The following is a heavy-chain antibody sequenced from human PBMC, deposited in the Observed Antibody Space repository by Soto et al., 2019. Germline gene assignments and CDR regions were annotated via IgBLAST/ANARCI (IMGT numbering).Heavy chain of an antibody. CDR1: GGSISSSSYY. Sequence: SETLSLTCTVSGGSISSSSYYWGWIRQPPGKGLEWIGSIYYSGSTYYNPSLKSRVTISVDTSKNQFSLKLSSVTAADTAVYYCASSLRYFDWFLNFYWYDPWGQGTLVTVSS. CDR3: ASSLRYFDWFLNFYWYDP. V-gene: IGHV4-39*01. CDR2: IYYSGST. J-gene: IGHJ5*02. D-gene: IGHD3-9*01.